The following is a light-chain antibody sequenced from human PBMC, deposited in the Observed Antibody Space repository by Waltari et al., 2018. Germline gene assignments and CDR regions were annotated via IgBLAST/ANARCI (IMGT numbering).Light chain of an antibody. J-gene: IGLJ2*01. Sequence: SYVVTQPPSVSVAPGKTARITWGGNNIGSNSVHWYQQKPGQAPVLVIYYDSDRPSGIPERFSGSNSGNPATLTITRVEAGDEADYYCQVWLSSSDHPVFGGGTKLTVL. CDR2: YDS. CDR1: NIGSNS. CDR3: QVWLSSSDHPV. V-gene: IGLV3-21*04.